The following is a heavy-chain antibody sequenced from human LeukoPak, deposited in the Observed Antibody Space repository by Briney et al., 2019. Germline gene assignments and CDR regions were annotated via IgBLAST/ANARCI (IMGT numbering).Heavy chain of an antibody. J-gene: IGHJ5*02. D-gene: IGHD3-10*01. V-gene: IGHV4-59*12. CDR1: GGSISSYY. Sequence: SETLSLTCTVSGGSISSYYWSWIRQPPGKGLEWIGYIYYSGSTNYNPSLKSRVTISVDTSKNQFSLKLSSVTAADTAVYYCARGVHYYGSGSYWGPYNWFDPWGQGTLVTVSS. CDR2: IYYSGST. CDR3: ARGVHYYGSGSYWGPYNWFDP.